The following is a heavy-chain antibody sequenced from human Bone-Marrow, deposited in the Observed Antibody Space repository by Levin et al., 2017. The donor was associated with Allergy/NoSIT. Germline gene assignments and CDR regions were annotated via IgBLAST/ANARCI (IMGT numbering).Heavy chain of an antibody. CDR2: IRSKTHGGTT. V-gene: IGHV3-15*01. J-gene: IGHJ3*01. Sequence: GESLKISCAASGFTLSNAWMSWVRQAPGKGLEWIGRIRSKTHGGTTDYAPLVKGRVTISRDDSRNTMYLQLNSLRTEDTALYYCTSYYYDDSGRLTHDAFDFWGQGTMVTVSS. CDR3: TSYYYDDSGRLTHDAFDF. CDR1: GFTLSNAW. D-gene: IGHD3-22*01.